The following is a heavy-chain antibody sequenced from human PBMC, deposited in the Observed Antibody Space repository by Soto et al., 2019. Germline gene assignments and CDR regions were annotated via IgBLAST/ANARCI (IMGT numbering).Heavy chain of an antibody. Sequence: SQTLSLTCAISGDSVSSNSAAWNWIRQSPSRGLEWLGRTYYRSKWYNDYAVSVKSRITINPDTSKNQFSLQLNSVTPEDTAVYYCARDGLGYCSGGSCYLFDYWGQGTLVTVSS. V-gene: IGHV6-1*01. D-gene: IGHD2-15*01. CDR3: ARDGLGYCSGGSCYLFDY. CDR1: GDSVSSNSAA. CDR2: TYYRSKWYN. J-gene: IGHJ4*02.